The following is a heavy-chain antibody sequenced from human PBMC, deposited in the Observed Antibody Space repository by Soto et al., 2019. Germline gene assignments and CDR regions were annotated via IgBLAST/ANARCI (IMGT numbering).Heavy chain of an antibody. CDR1: GFTFSSYA. V-gene: IGHV3-23*01. Sequence: GGSLRLSCAASGFTFSSYAMSWVRQAPGKGLEWVSAISGSGGSTYYADSVKGRFTISRDNSKNTLYLQMNSLRAEDTAVYYCAKAVGGLRWIFYAFDIWGQGTMVTVSS. CDR3: AKAVGGLRWIFYAFDI. J-gene: IGHJ3*02. D-gene: IGHD4-17*01. CDR2: ISGSGGST.